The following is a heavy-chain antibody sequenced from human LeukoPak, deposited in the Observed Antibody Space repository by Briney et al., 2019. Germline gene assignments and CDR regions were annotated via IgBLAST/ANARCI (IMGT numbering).Heavy chain of an antibody. CDR1: EYSFTSYW. Sequence: GESLRISCKGSEYSFTSYWISWVRQMPGKGLEWMGRIDPSDSYTNYSPSFQGLVTISADKSISTAYLQWSSLKASDTAMYFCATSRGYGLDLWGRGSLVTVSS. CDR2: IDPSDSYT. J-gene: IGHJ2*01. D-gene: IGHD5-12*01. V-gene: IGHV5-10-1*01. CDR3: ATSRGYGLDL.